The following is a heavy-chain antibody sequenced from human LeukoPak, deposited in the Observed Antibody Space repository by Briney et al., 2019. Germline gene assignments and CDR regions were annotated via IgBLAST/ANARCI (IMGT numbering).Heavy chain of an antibody. V-gene: IGHV1-2*02. CDR2: INPNSGGT. D-gene: IGHD6-19*01. CDR1: GYTFTGYY. Sequence: GASVKVSCKASGYTFTGYYMHWVRQAPGQGLEWMGWINPNSGGTNYAQKFQGRVTMTRDTSISTAYMELRSLRSDDTAVYYCARDVAVAGTLVDYWGQGTLVTVSS. CDR3: ARDVAVAGTLVDY. J-gene: IGHJ4*02.